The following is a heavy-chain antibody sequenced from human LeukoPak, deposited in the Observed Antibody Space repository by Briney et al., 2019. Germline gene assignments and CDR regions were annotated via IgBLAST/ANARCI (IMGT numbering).Heavy chain of an antibody. V-gene: IGHV3-74*01. D-gene: IGHD3-10*01. CDR1: GFTFGSYW. CDR2: INSDGSST. Sequence: GGSLRLSCAASGFTFGSYWMHWVRQAPGKGLVWVSRINSDGSSTSYADSVKGRFTISRDNAKNTLYLQMNSLRAEDTAVYYCARAYYYGSGSYYNLDYWGQGTLVTVSS. CDR3: ARAYYYGSGSYYNLDY. J-gene: IGHJ4*02.